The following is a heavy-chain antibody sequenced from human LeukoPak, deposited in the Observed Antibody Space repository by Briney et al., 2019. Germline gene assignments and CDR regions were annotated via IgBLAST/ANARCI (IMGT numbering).Heavy chain of an antibody. CDR2: IYYGGSI. J-gene: IGHJ4*02. Sequence: SETLSLTCSVSGASIKTNYWSWVRQSPGKGLEWLAYIYYGGSINYNPSPSLTRRLTTSVDTSKSQFSLELTSVTAADTAVYYCARAGIRYSSSWFGIDSWGQGTLVAVSS. D-gene: IGHD6-13*01. CDR3: ARAGIRYSSSWFGIDS. CDR1: GASIKTNY. V-gene: IGHV4-59*01.